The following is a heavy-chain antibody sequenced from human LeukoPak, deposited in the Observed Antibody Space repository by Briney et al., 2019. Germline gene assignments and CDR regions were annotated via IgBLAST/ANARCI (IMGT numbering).Heavy chain of an antibody. CDR3: ARHGPSLGVVTATSGFDP. V-gene: IGHV4-39*01. D-gene: IGHD2-21*02. Sequence: SETLSLTCTVSGGSISSSSYYWGWIRQPPGKGLEWIGSIYYSGSTYHNPSLKSRVTISVDTSKNQFSLKLSSVTAADTAVYYCARHGPSLGVVTATSGFDPWGQGTLVTVSS. CDR2: IYYSGST. CDR1: GGSISSSSYY. J-gene: IGHJ5*02.